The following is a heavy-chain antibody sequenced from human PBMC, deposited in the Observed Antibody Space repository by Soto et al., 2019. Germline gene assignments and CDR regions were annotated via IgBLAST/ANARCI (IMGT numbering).Heavy chain of an antibody. J-gene: IGHJ6*02. CDR3: ARHSTHYYYGMDV. Sequence: SETLSLTCTVSGGSISSGGYYWSWIRQHPGKGLEWIGYIYYSGSTYYNPSLKSRVTISVDTSKNQFSLKLSSVTAADTAVYYCARHSTHYYYGMDVWGQGTTVTVSS. CDR1: GGSISSGGYY. V-gene: IGHV4-31*03. CDR2: IYYSGST.